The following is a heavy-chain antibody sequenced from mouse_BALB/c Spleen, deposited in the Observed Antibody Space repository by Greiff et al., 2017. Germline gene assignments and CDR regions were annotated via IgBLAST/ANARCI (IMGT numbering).Heavy chain of an antibody. V-gene: IGHV14-4*02. CDR1: GFNIKDYY. Sequence: VQLKESGAELVRSGASVKLSCTASGFNIKDYYMHWVKQRPEQGLEWIGWIDPENGDTEYAPKFQGKATMTANTSSNTAYLQLSSLTSEDTAVYYCNAAARATGYYAMDYWGQGTSVTVSS. D-gene: IGHD3-1*01. J-gene: IGHJ4*01. CDR3: NAAARATGYYAMDY. CDR2: IDPENGDT.